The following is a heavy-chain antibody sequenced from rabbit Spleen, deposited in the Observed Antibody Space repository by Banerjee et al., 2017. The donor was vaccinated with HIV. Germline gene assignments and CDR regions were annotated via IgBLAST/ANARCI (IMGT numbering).Heavy chain of an antibody. CDR2: TVGGRSTFT. V-gene: IGHV1S45*01. CDR3: ARDTATSFSTYGMDL. Sequence: QEQLVESGGGLVKPEGSLKLSCTASGFSFSNKAVMCWVRQAPGKGLEWIACTVGGRSTFTYYASWAKGRFTISKASSTTVTLQMTSLTAADTATYFCARDTATSFSTYGMDLWGPGTLVTV. D-gene: IGHD1-1*01. J-gene: IGHJ6*01. CDR1: GFSFSNKAV.